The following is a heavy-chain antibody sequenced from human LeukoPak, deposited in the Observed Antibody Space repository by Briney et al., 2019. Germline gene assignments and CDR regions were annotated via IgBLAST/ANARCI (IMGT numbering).Heavy chain of an antibody. CDR3: CIVVVVAATTPGGY. CDR1: GFTFSSYS. Sequence: GGSLRLSCAASGFTFSSYSMNWVRKAPGKGLEWVSYISSSSSTIYYADSVKGRFTISRDNAKNSLYLQMNSLRAEDTAVYYCCIVVVVAATTPGGYWGQGTLVTVSS. J-gene: IGHJ4*02. V-gene: IGHV3-48*04. CDR2: ISSSSSTI. D-gene: IGHD2-15*01.